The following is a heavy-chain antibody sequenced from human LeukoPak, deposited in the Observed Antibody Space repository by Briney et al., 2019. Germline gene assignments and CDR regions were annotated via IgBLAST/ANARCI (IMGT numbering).Heavy chain of an antibody. J-gene: IGHJ4*02. V-gene: IGHV4-39*01. Sequence: SETLSLTCTVSGGSISSSTYYWAWIRPPPGKGLEYIGSYSGSTYYNPSLKSRVTIFVDTSQKQFSLKLSSVTAADTAVYYCARSSYGAGSKPYWVDYWGQGTLVTVSS. CDR3: ARSSYGAGSKPYWVDY. CDR2: YSGST. D-gene: IGHD3-10*01. CDR1: GGSISSSTYY.